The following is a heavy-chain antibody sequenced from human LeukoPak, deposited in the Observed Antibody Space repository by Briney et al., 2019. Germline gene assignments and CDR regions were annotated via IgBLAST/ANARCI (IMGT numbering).Heavy chain of an antibody. D-gene: IGHD7-27*01. Sequence: GGSLRLSCTASGFTFSNAWMSWVRQAPGKGLEWVANIKQDGNEKYYVDSVKGRFTISRDNAKNSLYLQLNSLRAEDTAVYYCARDKLTGDSYFDSWGQGTLVTVSS. V-gene: IGHV3-7*05. J-gene: IGHJ4*02. CDR3: ARDKLTGDSYFDS. CDR1: GFTFSNAW. CDR2: IKQDGNEK.